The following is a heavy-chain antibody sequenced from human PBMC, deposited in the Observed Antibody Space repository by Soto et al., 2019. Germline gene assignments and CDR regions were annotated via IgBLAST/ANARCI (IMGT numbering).Heavy chain of an antibody. V-gene: IGHV3-23*01. Sequence: EVQVLESGGGLVQPGGSLRLSCAASGFTFSSYGMNWVRQAPGKGLEWVSGFRSDGDTTYNADSVKGRFTVSRDTSKNTVYLQMNSLRAEDTAVYYCAKGKGVGATPDGANCWGQGTLVTVSS. D-gene: IGHD1-26*01. CDR1: GFTFSSYG. CDR2: FRSDGDTT. CDR3: AKGKGVGATPDGANC. J-gene: IGHJ4*02.